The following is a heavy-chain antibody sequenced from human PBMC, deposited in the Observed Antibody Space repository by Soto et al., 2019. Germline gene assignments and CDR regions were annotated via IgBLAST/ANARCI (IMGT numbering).Heavy chain of an antibody. CDR1: GGTFSSYS. Sequence: QVQLVQSGAEVKKPGSSVKVSCKASGGTFSSYSINWVRQAPGQGHEWMGEILPIFGTANYAQKFLGRVTIIAVESTSTAYMVLSSLRSEDTAVDYCARVGGRHSGGIDYWGQGALFTVSS. CDR2: ILPIFGTA. J-gene: IGHJ4*02. V-gene: IGHV1-69*01. D-gene: IGHD3-16*01. CDR3: ARVGGRHSGGIDY.